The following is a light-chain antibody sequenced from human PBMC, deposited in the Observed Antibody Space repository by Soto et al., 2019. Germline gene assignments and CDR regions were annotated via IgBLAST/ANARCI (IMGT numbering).Light chain of an antibody. CDR1: QDISNR. V-gene: IGKV1-17*03. CDR2: SAS. Sequence: DIQMTQSPSAMSASVGDRVTITCRASQDISNRLDWFQQKPGKVPKRLIYSASSLQSGIPTRFSGSGSGTEFTLTISSLQTEDFGTYFCLRHDNYPLTFGGGTKVEIK. J-gene: IGKJ4*01. CDR3: LRHDNYPLT.